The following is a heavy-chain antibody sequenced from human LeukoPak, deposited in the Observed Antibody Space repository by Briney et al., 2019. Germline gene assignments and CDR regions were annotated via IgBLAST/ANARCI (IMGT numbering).Heavy chain of an antibody. CDR1: GFTVSSNS. J-gene: IGHJ4*02. D-gene: IGHD3-10*01. CDR3: AKDGSGSYWQLYFDY. Sequence: GGSLRLSCTVSGFTVSSNSMGWVRQAPGKGLEWVSFIYSDNTHYSDSVKGRFTISRDNSKNTLYLQMNSLRAEDTAVYYCAKDGSGSYWQLYFDYWGQGTLVTVSS. V-gene: IGHV3-53*01. CDR2: IYSDNT.